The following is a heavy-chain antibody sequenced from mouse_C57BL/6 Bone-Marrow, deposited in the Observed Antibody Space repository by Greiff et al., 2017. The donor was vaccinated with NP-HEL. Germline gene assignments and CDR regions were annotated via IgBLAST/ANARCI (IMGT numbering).Heavy chain of an antibody. D-gene: IGHD1-1*01. CDR1: GYTFTSYW. J-gene: IGHJ1*03. V-gene: IGHV1-53*01. CDR3: ARSAYYYGSRDWYFDV. Sequence: QVQLQQSGTELVKPGASVKLSCKASGYTFTSYWMHWVKQRPGQGLEWIGNINPSNGGTNYNEKFKSKATLTVDKSSSTAYMQLSSLTSEDSAVYYCARSAYYYGSRDWYFDVWGTGTTVTVSS. CDR2: INPSNGGT.